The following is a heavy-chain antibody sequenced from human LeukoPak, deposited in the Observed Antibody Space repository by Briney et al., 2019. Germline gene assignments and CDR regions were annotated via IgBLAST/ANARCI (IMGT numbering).Heavy chain of an antibody. D-gene: IGHD5-24*01. CDR3: ARATRDGYNFYFDY. J-gene: IGHJ4*02. Sequence: PSETLSLTCAVSGYSISSGYYWGWIRQPPGKGLEWIGSIYHSGSTYYNPSLKSRVTISVDTSKNQFSLKLSSVTAADTAVYYCARATRDGYNFYFDYWGQGTLVTVSS. CDR2: IYHSGST. CDR1: GYSISSGYY. V-gene: IGHV4-38-2*01.